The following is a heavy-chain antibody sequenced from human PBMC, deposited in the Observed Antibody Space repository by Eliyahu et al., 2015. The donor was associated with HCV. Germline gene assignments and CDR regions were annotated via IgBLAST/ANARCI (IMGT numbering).Heavy chain of an antibody. D-gene: IGHD5-18*01. J-gene: IGHJ4*02. CDR1: GFTFSSYE. CDR3: ARVPLAAMARLMDY. Sequence: EVQLVESGGGLVQPGGSLRLSCAASGFTFSSYEMNWVRQAPGKGLEWVSYISSSGSTIYYADSVKGRFTISRDNAKNSLYLQMNSLRAEDTAVYYCARVPLAAMARLMDYWGQGTLVTVSS. CDR2: ISSSGSTI. V-gene: IGHV3-48*03.